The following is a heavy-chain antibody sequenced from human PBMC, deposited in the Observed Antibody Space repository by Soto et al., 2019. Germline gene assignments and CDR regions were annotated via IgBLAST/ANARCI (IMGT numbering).Heavy chain of an antibody. D-gene: IGHD3-10*01. V-gene: IGHV3-13*01. CDR2: IGTAGDT. J-gene: IGHJ4*02. Sequence: GGSLRLSCAASGFTFSSYDMHWVRQATGKGLEWVSAIGTAGDTYYPGSVKGRFTISRENAKNSLYLQMNSLRAEDTAVYYCARAPYALYGSGSQFAPYYFDYWGQGTLVTVSS. CDR1: GFTFSSYD. CDR3: ARAPYALYGSGSQFAPYYFDY.